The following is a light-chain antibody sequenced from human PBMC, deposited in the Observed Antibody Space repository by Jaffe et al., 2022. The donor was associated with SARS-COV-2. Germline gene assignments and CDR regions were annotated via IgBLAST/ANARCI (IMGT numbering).Light chain of an antibody. V-gene: IGKV1-9*01. CDR3: QQVSTYPLT. CDR1: QGISSY. CDR2: STS. J-gene: IGKJ4*01. Sequence: DIQLTQSPSFLSASVGDRVTITCRASQGISSYLAWYHQKPGKAPKLLIYSTSTLQSGVPSRFSGSGSGTEFTLTISSLQPEDSASYYCQQVSTYPLTFGGGTTVEIK.